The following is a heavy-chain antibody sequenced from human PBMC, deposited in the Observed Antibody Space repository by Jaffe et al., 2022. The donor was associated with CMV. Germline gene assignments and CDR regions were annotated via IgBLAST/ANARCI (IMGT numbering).Heavy chain of an antibody. J-gene: IGHJ6*03. V-gene: IGHV5-51*01. CDR3: ARQARPPSRRVYYYMDV. CDR2: IYPGDSDT. Sequence: EVQLVQSGAEVKKPGESLKISCKGSGYSFTSYWIGWVRQMPGKGLEWMGIIYPGDSDTRYSPSFQGQVTISADKSISTAYLQWSSLKASDTAMYYCARQARPPSRRVYYYMDVWGKGTTVTVSS. CDR1: GYSFTSYW.